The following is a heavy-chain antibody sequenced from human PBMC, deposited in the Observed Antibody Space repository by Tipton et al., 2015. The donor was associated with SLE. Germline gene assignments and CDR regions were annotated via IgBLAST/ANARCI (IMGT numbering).Heavy chain of an antibody. D-gene: IGHD1-1*01. Sequence: SLRLSCAASGFTFSSYEMNWVRQAPGKGLEWVSYISSSGSTIYYADSVKGRFTISRDNAKNSLYLQMNSLRVDETAIYYCAASSAYKGLRYWGQGTLVSVSS. CDR1: GFTFSSYE. V-gene: IGHV3-48*03. CDR3: AASSAYKGLRY. J-gene: IGHJ4*02. CDR2: ISSSGSTI.